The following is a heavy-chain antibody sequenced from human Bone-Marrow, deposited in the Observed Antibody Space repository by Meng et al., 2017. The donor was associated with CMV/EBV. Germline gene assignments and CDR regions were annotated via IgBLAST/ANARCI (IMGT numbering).Heavy chain of an antibody. D-gene: IGHD1-26*01. V-gene: IGHV3-21*01. CDR1: GFTFSSCS. J-gene: IGHJ3*02. CDR2: ISSSSSYI. CDR3: ARDNQGLSGSYYLGDAFDI. Sequence: GESLKISCAASGFTFSSCSMNWVRQAPGKGLEWVSSISSSSSYIYYADSVKGRFTISRDNAKNSLYLQMNSLRAEDTAVYYCARDNQGLSGSYYLGDAFDIWDQGTMVTVSS.